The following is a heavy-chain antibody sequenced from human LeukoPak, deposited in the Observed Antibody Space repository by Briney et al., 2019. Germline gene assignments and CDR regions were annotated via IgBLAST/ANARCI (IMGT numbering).Heavy chain of an antibody. CDR1: RFTFSSYD. V-gene: IGHV3-23*01. D-gene: IGHD1-26*01. Sequence: GGSLRLSCAASRFTFSSYDMSWVRQAPGKGLEWVSGTSGSGGKTYYADSVKGRFTISRDNSKNTLYLQMNSLRAEDTAVYYCARGGGSYTINYWGQGTLVTVSS. J-gene: IGHJ4*02. CDR3: ARGGGSYTINY. CDR2: TSGSGGKT.